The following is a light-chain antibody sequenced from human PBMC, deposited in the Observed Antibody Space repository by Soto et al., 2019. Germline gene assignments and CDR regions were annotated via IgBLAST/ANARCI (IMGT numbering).Light chain of an antibody. Sequence: EIVLTQSPGTLSLSPGERATLSCRASQSVSSSYLAWYLQEPGQAPRLLIYGASSRATGIPDRFSGSGSGTDFTLTISRLEPEDFAVYYCHQYGSTPYTFVQGTKLEIK. CDR3: HQYGSTPYT. J-gene: IGKJ2*01. V-gene: IGKV3-20*01. CDR1: QSVSSSY. CDR2: GAS.